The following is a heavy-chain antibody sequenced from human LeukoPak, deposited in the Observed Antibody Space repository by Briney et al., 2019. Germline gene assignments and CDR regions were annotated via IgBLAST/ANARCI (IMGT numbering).Heavy chain of an antibody. CDR3: ARWNSYDILTGLNWFDP. J-gene: IGHJ5*02. CDR2: ISTSGTNV. CDR1: GITLSNYG. Sequence: GGSLRLSCAVSGITLSNYGMSWVRQAPGKGLEWISYISTSGTNVDYAHSVRGRFTVSRDNAKNSQYLQMNSLRGEDTAVYYCARWNSYDILTGLNWFDPWGQGTLVTVSS. D-gene: IGHD3-9*01. V-gene: IGHV3-11*01.